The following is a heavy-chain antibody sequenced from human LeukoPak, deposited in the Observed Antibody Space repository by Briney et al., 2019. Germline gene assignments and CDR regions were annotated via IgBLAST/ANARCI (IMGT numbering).Heavy chain of an antibody. D-gene: IGHD3-10*01. CDR3: ARGRLKTYYYGSGSYPGLYYFDY. Sequence: SESLSLTCAVYGGSFSGYYWSWIRQPPGKGLEWIGEINHSGSTNYNPSLKSRVTISVDTSKNQFSLKLSSVTAADTAVYYCARGRLKTYYYGSGSYPGLYYFDYWGQGTLVTVSS. CDR1: GGSFSGYY. CDR2: INHSGST. V-gene: IGHV4-34*01. J-gene: IGHJ4*02.